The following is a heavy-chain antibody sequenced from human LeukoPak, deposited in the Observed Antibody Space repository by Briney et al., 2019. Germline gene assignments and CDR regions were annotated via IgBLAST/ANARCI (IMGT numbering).Heavy chain of an antibody. Sequence: ASVKVSCKPSGYTFTGYYLHWVRQAPGQGLERMGWINPNTGATIYAEKFQGRVTMTRDTSIDTAYIEMRSLRSDDTAVYYCARDRIGSGWPRPWYFEFWGQGTLITVSS. J-gene: IGHJ4*02. V-gene: IGHV1-2*02. CDR1: GYTFTGYY. CDR2: INPNTGAT. D-gene: IGHD6-19*01. CDR3: ARDRIGSGWPRPWYFEF.